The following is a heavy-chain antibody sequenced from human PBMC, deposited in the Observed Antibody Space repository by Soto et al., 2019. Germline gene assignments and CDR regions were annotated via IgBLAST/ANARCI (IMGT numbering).Heavy chain of an antibody. CDR3: ARDLGGGYEPGDY. D-gene: IGHD5-12*01. CDR2: IISMFGTP. CDR1: GATFSISV. Sequence: QVQLVQSGAELKKPGSSVKVSRRASGATFSISVFNWVRQAPGQGLEWMGGIISMFGTPNYSQKFQGRVTISADESTSTGNIELNNLRSDETAIYYCARDLGGGYEPGDYWGQGTQVTVYS. V-gene: IGHV1-69*12. J-gene: IGHJ4*02.